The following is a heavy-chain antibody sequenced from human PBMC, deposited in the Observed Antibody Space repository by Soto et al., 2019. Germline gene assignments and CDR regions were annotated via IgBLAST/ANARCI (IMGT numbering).Heavy chain of an antibody. Sequence: GASVKVSCDASGYTFTSGHINWVRQARGQGLEWMGWISVNNDNTNYVQKLQGRVTMTTDTSTSTAYMELRSLRSDDTAIYYCARSYGSGRNLRPYDYWGQGILVTVSS. V-gene: IGHV1-18*01. D-gene: IGHD3-10*01. CDR2: ISVNNDNT. CDR1: GYTFTSGH. J-gene: IGHJ4*02. CDR3: ARSYGSGRNLRPYDY.